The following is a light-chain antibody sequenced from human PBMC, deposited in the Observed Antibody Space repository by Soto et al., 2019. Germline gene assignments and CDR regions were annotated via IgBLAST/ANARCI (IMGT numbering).Light chain of an antibody. V-gene: IGLV1-40*01. J-gene: IGLJ1*01. Sequence: QSVLTQPPSVSGAPGQTVTISCTGSSSNIGAGYDVHWYQQLPGTAPKLPIYGNSNRPSGVPDRFSGSKSGTSASLAITGLQAEDEADYYCQSYDSSLSGYVFGTGTKLTVL. CDR2: GNS. CDR3: QSYDSSLSGYV. CDR1: SSNIGAGYD.